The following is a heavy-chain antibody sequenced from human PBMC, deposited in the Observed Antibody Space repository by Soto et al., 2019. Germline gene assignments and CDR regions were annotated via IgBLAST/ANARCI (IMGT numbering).Heavy chain of an antibody. Sequence: SVKVSCKASGGTFSSYTISWVRQAPGQGLEWMGRIIPILGIANYAQKFQGRVTITADKSTSTAYMELSSLRSEDTAVYYCASPSGIVVVPAAMDYYYMDVWGKGTTVTVSS. CDR1: GGTFSSYT. CDR2: IIPILGIA. D-gene: IGHD2-2*01. CDR3: ASPSGIVVVPAAMDYYYMDV. V-gene: IGHV1-69*02. J-gene: IGHJ6*03.